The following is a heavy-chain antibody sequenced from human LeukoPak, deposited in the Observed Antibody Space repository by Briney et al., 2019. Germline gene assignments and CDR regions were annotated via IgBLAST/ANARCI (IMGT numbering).Heavy chain of an antibody. CDR1: GFTFSSHS. J-gene: IGHJ4*02. D-gene: IGHD1-7*01. CDR3: AKDRGNWNSGVSDFDY. V-gene: IGHV3-64D*06. CDR2: ITSNGGST. Sequence: GGSLRLSCSGSGFTFSSHSMHWVRQAPGRGLEYVSGITSNGGSTYYADSMKGRFTISRDNSKNTLYLQMSSLRAEDTAVYYCAKDRGNWNSGVSDFDYWGQGTLVTVSS.